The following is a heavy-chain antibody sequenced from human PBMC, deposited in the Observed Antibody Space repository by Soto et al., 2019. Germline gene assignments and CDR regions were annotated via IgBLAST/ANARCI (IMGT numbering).Heavy chain of an antibody. J-gene: IGHJ4*02. Sequence: SETLSLTCAVYGGSFSGYYWSWIRQPPGKGLEWIGEINHSGSTNYNPSLKSRVTISVDTSNNQFSLKLSSVTAADTAVYYCARYDFWSGRFDYWGQGTLVTVSS. CDR1: GGSFSGYY. CDR3: ARYDFWSGRFDY. CDR2: INHSGST. D-gene: IGHD3-3*01. V-gene: IGHV4-34*01.